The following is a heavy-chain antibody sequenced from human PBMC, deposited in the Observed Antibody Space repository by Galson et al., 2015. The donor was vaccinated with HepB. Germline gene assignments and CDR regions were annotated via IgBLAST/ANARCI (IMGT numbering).Heavy chain of an antibody. V-gene: IGHV3-7*03. CDR3: ARESMAAYYFDY. J-gene: IGHJ4*02. CDR2: MKQDGSKK. CDR1: GFTFSSYW. D-gene: IGHD2/OR15-2a*01. Sequence: SLSLSCAASGFTFSSYWMSWIRQAPGTGLEWVANMKQDGSKKYYVDYVKGRFTIYTDNAQNSLYLQMNSLRAEDTAVYYCARESMAAYYFDYWGQGTLVTVSS.